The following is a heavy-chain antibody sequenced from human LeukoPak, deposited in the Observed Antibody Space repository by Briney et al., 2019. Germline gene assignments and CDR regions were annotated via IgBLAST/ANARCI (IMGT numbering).Heavy chain of an antibody. D-gene: IGHD2-15*01. CDR3: ARLPLGYCSGGSCYPARFDY. CDR2: IYPGDSDT. J-gene: IGHJ4*02. Sequence: GESLQISCKGSGYSFTSYWIGWVRQMPGKGLEWMGIIYPGDSDTRYSPSFQGQVTISADKSISTAYLQWSSLKASDTAMYYCARLPLGYCSGGSCYPARFDYWGQGTLVTVSS. V-gene: IGHV5-51*01. CDR1: GYSFTSYW.